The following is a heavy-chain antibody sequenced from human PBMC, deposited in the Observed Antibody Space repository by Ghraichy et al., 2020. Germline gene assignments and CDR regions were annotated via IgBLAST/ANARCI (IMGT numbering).Heavy chain of an antibody. J-gene: IGHJ3*02. CDR2: IVVGSGNT. CDR3: AADPGFLEGFDI. CDR1: GFTFTSSA. V-gene: IGHV1-58*01. Sequence: SVKVSCKASGFTFTSSAVQWVRQARGQRLEWIGWIVVGSGNTNYAQKFQERVTITRDMSTSTAYMELSSLRSEDTAVYYCAADPGFLEGFDIWGQGTMVTVSS. D-gene: IGHD3-3*01.